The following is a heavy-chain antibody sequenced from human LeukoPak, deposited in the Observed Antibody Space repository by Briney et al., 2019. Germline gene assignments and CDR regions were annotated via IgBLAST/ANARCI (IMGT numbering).Heavy chain of an antibody. V-gene: IGHV3-30-3*01. CDR3: ARTGIPAEWELQPAIFDH. CDR2: ISYDGSNK. CDR1: GFTFSSYA. J-gene: IGHJ4*02. D-gene: IGHD1-26*01. Sequence: GGSLRLSCAASGFTFSSYAMHWVRQAPGKGLEWVAVISYDGSNKYHADSVKGRFTISRDNSKNTLYLQMNSLRAEDTAVYYCARTGIPAEWELQPAIFDHWGQGTLVTVSS.